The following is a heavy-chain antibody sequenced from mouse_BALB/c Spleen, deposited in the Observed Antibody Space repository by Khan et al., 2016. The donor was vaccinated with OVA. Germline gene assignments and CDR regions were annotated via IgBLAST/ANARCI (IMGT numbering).Heavy chain of an antibody. Sequence: EVQLQESGPSLVKPSQTLSLTCSVTGDSITTGYWNWIRKCPGNKLEYMGYIIYTGYTYYNPSLKSRISITRNTSNNQYYLQLNSVTDEDTATYXCARSTYRYAFVYWGQGTLVTVSA. D-gene: IGHD2-12*01. J-gene: IGHJ3*01. CDR2: IIYTGYT. CDR3: ARSTYRYAFVY. CDR1: GDSITTGY. V-gene: IGHV3-8*02.